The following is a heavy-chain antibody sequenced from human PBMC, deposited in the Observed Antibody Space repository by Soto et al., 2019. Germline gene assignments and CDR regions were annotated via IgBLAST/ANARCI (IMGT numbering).Heavy chain of an antibody. V-gene: IGHV4-39*01. D-gene: IGHD3-10*01. CDR2: IYFSGST. CDR1: GGSVTSTTYS. J-gene: IGHJ4*02. Sequence: PSETLSLTCTVSGGSVTSTTYSWGWIRHPPGKGLEWIGSIYFSGSTYYNPSLRGRVAIAIDASKNQISLKLISVIAADTAVYYCASRGPPRPYDYWGQGTLVTVSS. CDR3: ASRGPPRPYDY.